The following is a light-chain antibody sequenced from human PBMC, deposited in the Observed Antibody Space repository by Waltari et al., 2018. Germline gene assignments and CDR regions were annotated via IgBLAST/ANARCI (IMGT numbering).Light chain of an antibody. CDR1: QSLFYNSNNQNY. Sequence: DIVMTQSPESLTVSLGDRATINCKSSQSLFYNSNNQNYLAWYQQKPGQPPKVLIYWASTRESGVPERFSGSGSGTDFTLTITNLQPEEVAVYYCQQYYSTFLTFGGGTKVE. V-gene: IGKV4-1*01. J-gene: IGKJ4*01. CDR3: QQYYSTFLT. CDR2: WAS.